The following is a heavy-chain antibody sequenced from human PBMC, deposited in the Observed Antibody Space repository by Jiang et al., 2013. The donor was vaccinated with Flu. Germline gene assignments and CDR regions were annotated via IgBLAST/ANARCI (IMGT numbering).Heavy chain of an antibody. CDR3: ARDPDRMATSTIDY. Sequence: QLVESGAEVKKPGSSVKVSCKASGGTFSSYAISWVRQAPGQGLEWMGRIIPILGIANYAQKFQGRVTITADKSTSTAYMELSSLRSEDTAVYYCARDPDRMATSTIDYWGQGTLVTVSS. J-gene: IGHJ4*02. V-gene: IGHV1-69*09. CDR1: GGTFSSYA. CDR2: IIPILGIA. D-gene: IGHD5-24*01.